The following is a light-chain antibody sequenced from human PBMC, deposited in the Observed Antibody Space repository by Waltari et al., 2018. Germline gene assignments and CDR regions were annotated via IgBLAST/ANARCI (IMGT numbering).Light chain of an antibody. CDR1: QRISSY. CDR3: QQTYTSFT. Sequence: DVQMTQSPSFLSASVGDRVTITCRASQRISSYLNWYQMKPGKAPELLIYGASSLQSGVPCRFSGSGSGTDVTLTISSLQPEDFATYYCQQTYTSFTFGPGTKVDFK. CDR2: GAS. V-gene: IGKV1-39*01. J-gene: IGKJ3*01.